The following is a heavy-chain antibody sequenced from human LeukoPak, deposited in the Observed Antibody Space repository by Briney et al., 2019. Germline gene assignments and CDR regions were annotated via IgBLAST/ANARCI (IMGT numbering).Heavy chain of an antibody. J-gene: IGHJ4*02. CDR3: ARGKETVTTEPTLDY. Sequence: SVKVSCKASGGTFISYAISWVRQAPGQGLEWMGGIIPIFGTANYAQKFQGRVTITADKSTSTAYMELSSLRSEDTAVYYCARGKETVTTEPTLDYWGQGTLVTVSS. CDR1: GGTFISYA. CDR2: IIPIFGTA. V-gene: IGHV1-69*06. D-gene: IGHD4-17*01.